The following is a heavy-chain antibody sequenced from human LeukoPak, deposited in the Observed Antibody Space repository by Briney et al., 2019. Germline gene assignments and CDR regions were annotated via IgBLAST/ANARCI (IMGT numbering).Heavy chain of an antibody. CDR1: GFTFSSYA. Sequence: GGSLRLSCAASGFTFSSYAMSWVRQAPGKGLEWVAVISHDGSRKYYADSVKGRFTISRDNSKNTLYLQMNSLRAEDTAVYYCARTARSYDFWSGRINWFDPWGQGTLVTVSS. CDR3: ARTARSYDFWSGRINWFDP. J-gene: IGHJ5*02. CDR2: ISHDGSRK. D-gene: IGHD3-3*01. V-gene: IGHV3-30*14.